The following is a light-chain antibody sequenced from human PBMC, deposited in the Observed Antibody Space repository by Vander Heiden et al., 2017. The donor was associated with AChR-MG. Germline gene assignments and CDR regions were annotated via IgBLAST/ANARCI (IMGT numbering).Light chain of an antibody. CDR2: EGS. J-gene: IGLJ2*01. CDR1: SSDVGSYNL. CDR3: CSYAGSSPV. Sequence: QSALTQPASVSGSPGQSTTISCTGTSSDVGSYNLVSWYQQHPGKAPKLMIYEGSKRPSGVSNRFSGSKSGNTASLTISGLQAEDEADYYCCSYAGSSPVFGGGTKLTVL. V-gene: IGLV2-23*01.